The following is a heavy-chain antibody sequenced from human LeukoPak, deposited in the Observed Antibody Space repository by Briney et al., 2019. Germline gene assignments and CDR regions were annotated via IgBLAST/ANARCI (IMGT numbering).Heavy chain of an antibody. CDR3: ARHRGGATRAAAGGNWFDP. Sequence: SETLSLTCTVSGGSISSYYWSWIRQPPGKGLEWIGYIYYSGSTNYNPSLKSRVTISVDTSKNQFSLKLSSVTAADTAVYYCARHRGGATRAAAGGNWFDPWGQGTLVTVSS. V-gene: IGHV4-59*08. CDR2: IYYSGST. CDR1: GGSISSYY. J-gene: IGHJ5*02. D-gene: IGHD1-26*01.